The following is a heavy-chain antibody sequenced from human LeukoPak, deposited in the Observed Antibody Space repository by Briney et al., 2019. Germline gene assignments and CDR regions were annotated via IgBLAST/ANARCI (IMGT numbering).Heavy chain of an antibody. D-gene: IGHD3-10*01. CDR1: GGSISSYY. J-gene: IGHJ2*01. V-gene: IGHV4-59*01. CDR3: ARDQGWGDWYFDH. CDR2: LFYNGST. Sequence: SGTLSLTCTVSGGSISSYYWSWIRQPPGKGLEWMGYLFYNGSTNYNSSLKSRVTISVDTSKNQFSLKLNSLTAADKAAYFSARDQGWGDWYFDHWGRGTLVTVSS.